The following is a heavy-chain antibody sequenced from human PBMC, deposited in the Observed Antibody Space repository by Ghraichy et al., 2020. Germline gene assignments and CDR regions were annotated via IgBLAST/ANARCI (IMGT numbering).Heavy chain of an antibody. CDR1: GASITSDGFY. CDR3: SRSHHRYDDAFDS. Sequence: SQTLSLTCTVSGASITSDGFYWSWIRRPAGKGLEWIGRVYPSGIIDYNPSVKTRPTISLDTSKNQFSLTLSSVTATATAVYYCSRSHHRYDDAFDSWGQGTMVTVSS. D-gene: IGHD5-12*01. V-gene: IGHV4-61*02. CDR2: VYPSGII. J-gene: IGHJ3*02.